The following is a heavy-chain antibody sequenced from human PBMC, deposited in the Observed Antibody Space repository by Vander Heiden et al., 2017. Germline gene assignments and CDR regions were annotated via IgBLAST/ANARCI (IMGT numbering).Heavy chain of an antibody. CDR2: ISSSSTSI. CDR3: ARDIHFGNNFDI. CDR1: GFTFSSYS. V-gene: IGHV3-48*02. D-gene: IGHD1-20*01. Sequence: EVQLVESGGGLVHPGGSLRLSCAAAGFTFSSYSMNWVRQAPGKGLEWISYISSSSTSIYYADSVRGRFTISRDNAKNSLYLQMNSLRDEDTAVYYCARDIHFGNNFDIWGQGTMVTVSS. J-gene: IGHJ3*02.